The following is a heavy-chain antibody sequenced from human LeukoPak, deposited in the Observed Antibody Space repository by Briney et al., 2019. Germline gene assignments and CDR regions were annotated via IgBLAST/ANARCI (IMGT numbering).Heavy chain of an antibody. J-gene: IGHJ4*02. D-gene: IGHD2-15*01. Sequence: GRSLRLSCAASGFTFNNYAMSWVRQPPGKGLELVSVITDGVSSTYYPDSVRGRFTISRDNSKNKLYLQMNSLRAEDTAVYHCAKGTVRYCSGGRCYPLDYWGQGTLFTVSS. CDR1: GFTFNNYA. CDR2: ITDGVSST. CDR3: AKGTVRYCSGGRCYPLDY. V-gene: IGHV3-23*01.